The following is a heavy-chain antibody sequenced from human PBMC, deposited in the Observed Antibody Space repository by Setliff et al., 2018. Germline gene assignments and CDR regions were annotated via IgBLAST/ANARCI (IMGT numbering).Heavy chain of an antibody. CDR2: VSIGQTHI. CDR1: GFTFSSYS. Sequence: NLGGSLRLSCVVSGFTFSSYSMIWVRQAPGTGLEWVSSVSIGQTHIYYADSVKGRFTISRDNAKNSLYLQMNSLRAEDTAVYYCARGVPFDYWGQGTLVTVSS. D-gene: IGHD3-10*01. J-gene: IGHJ4*02. V-gene: IGHV3-21*01. CDR3: ARGVPFDY.